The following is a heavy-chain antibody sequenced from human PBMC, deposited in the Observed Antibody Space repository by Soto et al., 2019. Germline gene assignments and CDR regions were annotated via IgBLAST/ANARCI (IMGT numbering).Heavy chain of an antibody. CDR2: ISGSGATS. D-gene: IGHD2-21*02. V-gene: IGHV3-23*01. CDR3: AATETMVVVTVQPRWFDS. Sequence: PGGSLRLSCTASGFNFNNQAMSWIRQAPGKGLEWVSTISGSGATSLYADSVKGRFTIFKDSSQAYLDLKSLRVEDSATYYCAATETMVVVTVQPRWFDSWGRETLVTVSS. J-gene: IGHJ5*01. CDR1: GFNFNNQA.